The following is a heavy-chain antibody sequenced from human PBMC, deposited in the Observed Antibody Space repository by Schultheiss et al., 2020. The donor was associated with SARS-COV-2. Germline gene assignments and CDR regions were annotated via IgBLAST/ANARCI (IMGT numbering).Heavy chain of an antibody. D-gene: IGHD1-26*01. J-gene: IGHJ4*02. V-gene: IGHV3-30*03. Sequence: GGSLRLSCAASGFTFSSYGMHWVRQAPGKGLEWVALISHDGANKNYADSVKGRFSSSRDNSNNTLYLQMNSLRAEDTAVYYCARDSGPSGSYSRGYWGQGTLVTVSS. CDR2: ISHDGANK. CDR1: GFTFSSYG. CDR3: ARDSGPSGSYSRGY.